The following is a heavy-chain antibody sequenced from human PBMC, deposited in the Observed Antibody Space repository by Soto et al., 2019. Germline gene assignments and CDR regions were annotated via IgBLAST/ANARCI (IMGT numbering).Heavy chain of an antibody. CDR2: IYTGDTT. D-gene: IGHD6-13*01. CDR1: GFTVSGNF. J-gene: IGHJ4*02. V-gene: IGHV3-53*02. Sequence: DVQLVETGGGLIQPGGSLRLSCAASGFTVSGNFMSWVRQAPGKGLEWVSIIYTGDTTYYVDSVKGRFTISRDNSKNTLYLQMNSLRAEDSAVYYCASRFSSSWSALDYWGRGTLVTVSS. CDR3: ASRFSSSWSALDY.